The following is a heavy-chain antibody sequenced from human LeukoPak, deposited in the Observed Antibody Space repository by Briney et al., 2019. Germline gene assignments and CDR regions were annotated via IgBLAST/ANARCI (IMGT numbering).Heavy chain of an antibody. CDR2: IIPIFGTA. CDR1: GGTFSSYA. V-gene: IGHV1-69*01. Sequence: GASVKVSCKASGGTFSSYAISWVRQAPGQGLEWMGGIIPIFGTANYAQKFQGRVTITADESTSTAYMELSSLRSEDTAVYYCARCKYSYGHHLDYWGQGTLVTVSS. CDR3: ARCKYSYGHHLDY. J-gene: IGHJ4*02. D-gene: IGHD5-18*01.